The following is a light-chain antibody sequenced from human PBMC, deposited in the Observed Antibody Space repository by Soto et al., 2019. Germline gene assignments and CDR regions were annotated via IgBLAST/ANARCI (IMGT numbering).Light chain of an antibody. J-gene: IGKJ2*01. CDR3: QQRSDWPYT. CDR1: QSVSHY. CDR2: DAS. V-gene: IGKV3-11*01. Sequence: EIVLTQSPATLSLSPGERATLSCRASQSVSHYLAWYQQKPGQAPRLLIYDASNRATGIPDTFSGSGSGTDFPLTISSLEPEDFAVYYCQQRSDWPYTFGQGTKLEIK.